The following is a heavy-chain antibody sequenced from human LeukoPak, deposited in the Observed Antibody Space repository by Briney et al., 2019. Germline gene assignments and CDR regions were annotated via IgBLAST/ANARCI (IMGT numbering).Heavy chain of an antibody. V-gene: IGHV4-4*07. CDR2: VYNIGKI. Sequence: PSETLSLTCTVSGGSINTSYWSWIRLPAGKGLEWIGRVYNIGKIDYNPSLRSRVTMSADTSKRQISLRLRPVTAADTAVYYCATKHLWSDGFDIWGQGRMVTVSS. CDR3: ATKHLWSDGFDI. D-gene: IGHD3-10*01. CDR1: GGSINTSY. J-gene: IGHJ3*02.